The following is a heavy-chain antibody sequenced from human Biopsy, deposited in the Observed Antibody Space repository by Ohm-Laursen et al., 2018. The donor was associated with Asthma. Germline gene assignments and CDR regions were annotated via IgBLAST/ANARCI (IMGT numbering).Heavy chain of an antibody. CDR1: GGSISSSSYY. V-gene: IGHV4-39*01. CDR3: VSPPGY. CDR2: IYYSGST. J-gene: IGHJ4*02. Sequence: SETLSLTCTVSGGSISSSSYYWGWIRRPPGKGLEFIGTIYYSGSTYYNPSLKSRATLSVDASKNQFSLKLTSVTAADTAVYYCVSPPGYWGQGTRVTVSS.